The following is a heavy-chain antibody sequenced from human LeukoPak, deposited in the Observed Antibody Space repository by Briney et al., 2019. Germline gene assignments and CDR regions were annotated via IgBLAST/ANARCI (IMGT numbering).Heavy chain of an antibody. V-gene: IGHV4-59*01. CDR3: ARAATIRDYYYGMDV. Sequence: SETLSLTCTVSGGPISSYYWSWIRQPPGKGLEWIGYIYYSGSTNYNPSLKSRVTISVDTSKNQFSLKLSSVTAADTAVYYCARAATIRDYYYGMDVWGQGTTVTVSS. CDR1: GGPISSYY. J-gene: IGHJ6*02. CDR2: IYYSGST. D-gene: IGHD5-12*01.